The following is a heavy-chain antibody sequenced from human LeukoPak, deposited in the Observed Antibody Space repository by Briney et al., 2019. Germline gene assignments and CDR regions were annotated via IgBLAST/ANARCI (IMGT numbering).Heavy chain of an antibody. J-gene: IGHJ3*02. Sequence: SETLSLTCAVYGGSFSGYYWGWVRQPPGKGMEWVGSIYYSGRTYYNPSLKRRVTISVDTSKNQFSLKLSSVTAADTAVYYCARHESRDAFDIWGQGTMVTVSS. CDR1: GGSFSGYY. V-gene: IGHV4-39*01. CDR3: ARHESRDAFDI. CDR2: IYYSGRT.